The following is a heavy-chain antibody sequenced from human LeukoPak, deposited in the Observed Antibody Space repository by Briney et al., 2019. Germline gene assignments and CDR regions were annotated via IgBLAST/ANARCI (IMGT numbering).Heavy chain of an antibody. CDR2: IKQDGSEK. D-gene: IGHD6-19*01. CDR3: ARVTLGIYSSFDY. CDR1: GFMFSIYW. J-gene: IGHJ4*02. Sequence: PGGSLRLSCAASGFMFSIYWMSWVRQAPGKGLEWLANIKQDGSEKYYVDSVKGRFTISRDNAKNSLYLQMNSLRAEDTAVYYCARVTLGIYSSFDYWGQGILVTVSS. V-gene: IGHV3-7*01.